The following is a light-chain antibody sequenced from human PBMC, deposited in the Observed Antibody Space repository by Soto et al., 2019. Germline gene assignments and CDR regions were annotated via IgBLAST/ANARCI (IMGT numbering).Light chain of an antibody. J-gene: IGLJ1*01. CDR2: GSS. CDR3: QSYDSRLSGWRV. CDR1: SSNIGAGYD. Sequence: QSVLTQPPSVSGAPGQRVTISCTGSSSNIGAGYDVHWYQQLPGTAPKLIIYGSSNRPSGVPDRFSGSKSGTSASLAITGLQPEDEADYYCQSYDSRLSGWRVFGTGTQLTVL. V-gene: IGLV1-40*01.